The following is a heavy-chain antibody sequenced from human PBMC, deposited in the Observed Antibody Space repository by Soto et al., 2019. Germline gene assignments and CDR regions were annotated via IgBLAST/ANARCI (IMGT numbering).Heavy chain of an antibody. CDR3: ARQGGSSSPFDY. J-gene: IGHJ4*02. Sequence: QVQLVQSGAEVKKPGSSVKVSCKASGGTFSSYTISWVRQAPGQGLEWMGRIIPILGIANYAQKFQGRVTITADKSTSTAYMERSSLRSEDTAVYYCARQGGSSSPFDYWGQGTLVTVSS. CDR2: IIPILGIA. D-gene: IGHD6-13*01. V-gene: IGHV1-69*02. CDR1: GGTFSSYT.